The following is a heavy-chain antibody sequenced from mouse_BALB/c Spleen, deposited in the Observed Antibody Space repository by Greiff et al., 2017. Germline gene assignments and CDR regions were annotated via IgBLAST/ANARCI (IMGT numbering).Heavy chain of an antibody. V-gene: IGHV1S81*02. D-gene: IGHD2-2*01. CDR3: AREGYGYPSSYAMDY. Sequence: QVQLQQPGAELVKPGASVKLSCKASGYTFTSYWMHWVKQRPGQGLEWIGEINPSNGRTNYNEKFKSKATLTVDKSSSTAYMQLSSLTSEDSAVYYGAREGYGYPSSYAMDYWGQGTSVTVSS. J-gene: IGHJ4*01. CDR1: GYTFTSYW. CDR2: INPSNGRT.